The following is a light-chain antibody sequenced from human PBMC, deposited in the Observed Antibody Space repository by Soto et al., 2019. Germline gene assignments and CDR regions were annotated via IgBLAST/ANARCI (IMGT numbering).Light chain of an antibody. CDR2: GNS. J-gene: IGLJ3*02. Sequence: QSVLTQPPSVSGAPGQRVTISCTGSSSNIGAGYDVHWYQQLPGTAPKLLIYGNSNRPSGVPDRFSGSKSGTSASLAITGLRAEVEADYYCQSYDSSLGGGVFGGGTKVTVL. CDR1: SSNIGAGYD. CDR3: QSYDSSLGGGV. V-gene: IGLV1-40*01.